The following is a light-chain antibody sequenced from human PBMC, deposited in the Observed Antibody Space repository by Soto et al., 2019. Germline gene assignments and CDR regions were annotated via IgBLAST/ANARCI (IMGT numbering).Light chain of an antibody. CDR1: SSDVGSYNY. CDR3: SSFVGAPVI. CDR2: ASS. J-gene: IGLJ2*01. Sequence: QSALTQPASVSGSPGQSITISCTGTSSDVGSYNYVSWYQHHPGKAPRLMIYASSNRPSGVPDRFSGSKSGDTASLTVSGLQAEDEADYYCSSFVGAPVIFGGGTKLTVL. V-gene: IGLV2-8*01.